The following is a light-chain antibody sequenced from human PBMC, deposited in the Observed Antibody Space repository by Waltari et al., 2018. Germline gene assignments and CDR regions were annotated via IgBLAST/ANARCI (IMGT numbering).Light chain of an antibody. Sequence: NFVLTQPQSVSESPGKTVTISCTRFSGSIGGNFVQWYQQRPGSSPTTVIYEHNQRPAGGPYRFSGSNDSSSDSASLTNSGLKTEDEADYYCQSYDFNTVVFGGGTRLIVL. CDR1: SGSIGGNF. V-gene: IGLV6-57*01. CDR2: EHN. J-gene: IGLJ2*01. CDR3: QSYDFNTVV.